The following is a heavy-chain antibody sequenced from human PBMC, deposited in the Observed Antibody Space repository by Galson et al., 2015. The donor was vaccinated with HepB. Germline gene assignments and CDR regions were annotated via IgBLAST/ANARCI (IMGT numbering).Heavy chain of an antibody. V-gene: IGHV3-30-3*01. J-gene: IGHJ4*02. CDR1: GFTFSSYA. Sequence: SLRLSCAASGFTFSSYAMHWVRQAPGKGLEWVAVISYDGSNKYYADSVKGRFTISRDNSKNTLYLLMNSLRAEDTAVYYCARDFWDSSGWYIWGGDYWGQGTLVTVSS. CDR2: ISYDGSNK. CDR3: ARDFWDSSGWYIWGGDY. D-gene: IGHD6-19*01.